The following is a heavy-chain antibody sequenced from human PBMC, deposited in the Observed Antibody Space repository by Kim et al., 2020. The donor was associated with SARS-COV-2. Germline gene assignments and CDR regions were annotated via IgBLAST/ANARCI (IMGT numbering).Heavy chain of an antibody. Sequence: GGSLRLSCAASGFTFSNYWMLWVRQAPGKGLVWVSRISSDGSSTNYADSVKGRFTVSRDNAKNTLYLQMNSLRAEDTAVYFCARKRGEGSCGDYWGQGTQVTVSS. D-gene: IGHD1-26*01. CDR3: ARKRGEGSCGDY. CDR2: ISSDGSST. CDR1: GFTFSNYW. V-gene: IGHV3-74*01. J-gene: IGHJ4*02.